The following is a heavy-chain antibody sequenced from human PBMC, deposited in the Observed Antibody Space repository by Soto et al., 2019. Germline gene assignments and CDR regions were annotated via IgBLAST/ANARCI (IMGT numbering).Heavy chain of an antibody. V-gene: IGHV4-34*01. J-gene: IGHJ5*02. CDR1: GGSFSGYY. D-gene: IGHD5-12*01. CDR3: ARGGRDIVATIDYWFDP. CDR2: INHSGST. Sequence: SETLSLTCAVYGGSFSGYYWSWIRQPPGKGLEWIGEINHSGSTNYNPSLKSRVTISVDTSKNQFSLKLSSVTAADTAVYYCARGGRDIVATIDYWFDPWGQGTLVTVSS.